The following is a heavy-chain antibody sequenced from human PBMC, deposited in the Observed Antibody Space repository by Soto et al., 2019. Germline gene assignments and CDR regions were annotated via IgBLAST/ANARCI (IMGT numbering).Heavy chain of an antibody. CDR1: GGTFSSYT. J-gene: IGHJ4*02. V-gene: IGHV1-69*08. D-gene: IGHD5-18*01. CDR3: ARDSADTAKRWGFDY. Sequence: QVQLVQSGAEVKKPGSSVKVSCKASGGTFSSYTISWVRQAPGQGLEWMGRIIPILGIANYAQKFQGRVTITADKSTSTAYMELSSLRSEDTAVYYCARDSADTAKRWGFDYWGQGTLVTVSS. CDR2: IIPILGIA.